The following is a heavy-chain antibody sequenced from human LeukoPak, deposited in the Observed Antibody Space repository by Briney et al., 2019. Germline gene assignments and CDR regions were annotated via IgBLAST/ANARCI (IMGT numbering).Heavy chain of an antibody. CDR2: IYYSGST. CDR3: ARDLDYSSGLDY. CDR1: GGSISSGSYH. Sequence: PSETLSLTCTVSGGSISSGSYHWSWIRQPPGKGLEWIGYIYYSGSTNYNPSLKSRVTISVDTSKNQFSLKLSSVTAADTAVYYCARDLDYSSGLDYWGQGTLVTVSS. J-gene: IGHJ4*02. V-gene: IGHV4-61*01. D-gene: IGHD6-19*01.